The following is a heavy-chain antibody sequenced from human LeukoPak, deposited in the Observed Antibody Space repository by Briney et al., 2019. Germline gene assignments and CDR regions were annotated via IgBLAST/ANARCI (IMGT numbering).Heavy chain of an antibody. CDR2: IKQDGSEK. CDR1: VFTLSTYL. Sequence: GGALRVSYADSVFTLSTYLVHSVRPAPGQGLEWGVNIKQDGSEKVYVDSVKGRFTISRDNAKNTLYLQMNSLRAEDTAVYYCARDLDSYGWFDYWGQGTLVTVSS. D-gene: IGHD5-18*01. CDR3: ARDLDSYGWFDY. J-gene: IGHJ4*02. V-gene: IGHV3-7*01.